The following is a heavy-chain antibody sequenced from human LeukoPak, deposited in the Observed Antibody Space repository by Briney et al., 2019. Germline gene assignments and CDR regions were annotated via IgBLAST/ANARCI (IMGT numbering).Heavy chain of an antibody. CDR2: MNPNSGGT. CDR3: ARQGSNSSGWYPVDD. J-gene: IGHJ4*02. Sequence: GASVKVSCKTSGYTFTAYYIHWLRQAPGQGLEWMGWMNPNSGGTRYAQTFQGRVTLTRDTSISTAYLELSSPTSDDTAAYFCARQGSNSSGWYPVDDWGQGTLVTVSS. V-gene: IGHV1-2*02. CDR1: GYTFTAYY. D-gene: IGHD6-19*01.